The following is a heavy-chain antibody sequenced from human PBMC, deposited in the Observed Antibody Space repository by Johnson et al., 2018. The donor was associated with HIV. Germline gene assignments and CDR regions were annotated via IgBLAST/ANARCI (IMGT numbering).Heavy chain of an antibody. D-gene: IGHD1-26*01. CDR3: AKEGRGWALDAFDI. CDR1: GFTFSSYW. Sequence: VQLVESGGGLVQPGGSLRLSCAASGFTFSSYWMSWVRQAPGKGLEWVANIKQDGSEKYYVDSVKGRFTISRDNSKNTLYLQMNSLRAGDTAVYYCAKEGRGWALDAFDIWGQGTMVTVSS. V-gene: IGHV3-7*03. J-gene: IGHJ3*02. CDR2: IKQDGSEK.